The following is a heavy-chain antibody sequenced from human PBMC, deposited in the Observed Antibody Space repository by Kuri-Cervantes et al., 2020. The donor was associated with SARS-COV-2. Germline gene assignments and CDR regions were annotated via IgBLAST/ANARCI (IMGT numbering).Heavy chain of an antibody. J-gene: IGHJ5*02. CDR1: GYTFTSYY. CDR3: ATVSYCSGGSCYGGWFDP. V-gene: IGHV1-24*01. D-gene: IGHD2-15*01. CDR2: FDPEDGET. Sequence: ASVKVSCKASGYTFTSYYMHWVRQAPGKGLEWMGGFDPEDGETIYAQKFQGRVTMTEDTSTDTAYMELSSLRSEDTAVYYCATVSYCSGGSCYGGWFDPWGQGTLVTVSS.